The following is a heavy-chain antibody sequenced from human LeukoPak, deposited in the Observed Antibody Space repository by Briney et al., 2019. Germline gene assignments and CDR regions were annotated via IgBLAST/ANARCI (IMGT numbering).Heavy chain of an antibody. D-gene: IGHD2-2*01. Sequence: PGGSLRLSCAASGFTFSSYGMHWVRQAPGKGLEWVAVIWYDGSNKYYADSVKGRFTISRDNSKNTLYLQMNSLRAEDTAVYYCAKDLGGYCSSTSCYGSDAFDIWGQGTMVTVSS. CDR3: AKDLGGYCSSTSCYGSDAFDI. CDR1: GFTFSSYG. J-gene: IGHJ3*02. V-gene: IGHV3-33*06. CDR2: IWYDGSNK.